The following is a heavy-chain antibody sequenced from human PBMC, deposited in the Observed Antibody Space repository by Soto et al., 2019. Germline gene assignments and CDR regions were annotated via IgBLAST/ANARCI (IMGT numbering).Heavy chain of an antibody. D-gene: IGHD1-1*01. CDR1: GYTFSTYG. CDR2: INVYNGKT. V-gene: IGHV1-18*01. Sequence: QVQLVQSGTEVKKPGASVIISCKTSGYTFSTYGITWVRQAPGQGLEWMGWINVYNGKTDYAQKFQDRVTMTADTSATTANMEMRSLKSDDTAVYYCAKENWKESPSHYWGQGTLVTVSS. J-gene: IGHJ4*02. CDR3: AKENWKESPSHY.